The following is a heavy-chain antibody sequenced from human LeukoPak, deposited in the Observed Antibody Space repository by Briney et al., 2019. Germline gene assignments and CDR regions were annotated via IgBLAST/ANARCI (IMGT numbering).Heavy chain of an antibody. J-gene: IGHJ4*02. CDR1: GFTFSSYG. CDR3: AKDLNGRYTFDY. D-gene: IGHD1-26*01. Sequence: GGSLRHSCGASGFTFSSYGMHWVRQAPAKGLAWVAFIWFHENTKHYVDSVKGRFTISRDNSKNTLYLQMNSLRLDDTAVYYCAKDLNGRYTFDYWGQGSLVTVSS. CDR2: IWFHENTK. V-gene: IGHV3-30*02.